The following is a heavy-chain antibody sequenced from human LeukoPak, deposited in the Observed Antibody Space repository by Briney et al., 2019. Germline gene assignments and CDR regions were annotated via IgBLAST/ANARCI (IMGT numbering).Heavy chain of an antibody. V-gene: IGHV3-48*04. D-gene: IGHD5-18*01. Sequence: GGSLRLSCAASGFTFSSYSMNWVRQAPGKGLEWVSYISSSSSTIYYADSVKGRFTISRDNAKNSLYLQMNSLRAEDTAVYYCARYGATATVRYAFDIWGQGTMVTVSS. CDR3: ARYGATATVRYAFDI. CDR2: ISSSSSTI. J-gene: IGHJ3*02. CDR1: GFTFSSYS.